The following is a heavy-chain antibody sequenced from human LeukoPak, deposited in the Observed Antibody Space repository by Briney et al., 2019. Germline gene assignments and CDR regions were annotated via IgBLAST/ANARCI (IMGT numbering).Heavy chain of an antibody. J-gene: IGHJ5*02. CDR3: ARAVGGTPSYH. D-gene: IGHD6-19*01. CDR1: GFTVSSNY. CDR2: IYSGGNT. Sequence: GGSLRLSCAASGFTVSSNYMSWVRQAPGKGLEWVSLIYSGGNTYYADSVKGRFTISRDNSKNTLYLQMNSLRAEDTAVYYCARAVGGTPSYHWGQGTLVTVSS. V-gene: IGHV3-53*01.